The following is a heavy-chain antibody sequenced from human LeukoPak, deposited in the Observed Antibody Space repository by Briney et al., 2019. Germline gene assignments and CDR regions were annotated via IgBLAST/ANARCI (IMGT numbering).Heavy chain of an antibody. J-gene: IGHJ4*02. V-gene: IGHV1-2*06. D-gene: IGHD4-17*01. Sequence: ASVKVSCKTSGYTFTGYYIHWVRQAPGQGLEWMGRISPYSGGTKYTQKFQGRVTMTRDTSISTAYMELSSLRSDDTAVYYCARVEITVISLGFDCWGQGTLVTVSS. CDR1: GYTFTGYY. CDR2: ISPYSGGT. CDR3: ARVEITVISLGFDC.